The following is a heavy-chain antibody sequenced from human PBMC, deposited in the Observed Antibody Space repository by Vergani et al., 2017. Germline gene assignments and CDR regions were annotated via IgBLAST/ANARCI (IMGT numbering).Heavy chain of an antibody. D-gene: IGHD3-16*02. CDR2: ISTGGST. V-gene: IGHV4-61*02. CDR3: ARDGSFRWFDP. Sequence: QVQLRESGPGLVKSSQTLSLICTVSGGSISSGDYYWSWIRQPAGKGLEWIGRISTGGSTSYNPSLKSRVAVSMDTSKNQFSLRLNFVTAADTALYYCARDGSFRWFDPRGQGTLVTVSS. CDR1: GGSISSGDYY. J-gene: IGHJ5*02.